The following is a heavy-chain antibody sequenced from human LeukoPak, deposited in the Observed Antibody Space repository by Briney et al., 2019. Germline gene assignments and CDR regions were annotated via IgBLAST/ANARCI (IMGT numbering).Heavy chain of an antibody. CDR2: ISWNSGSI. Sequence: GRSLRLSCAASGFTFDDYAMHWVRHAPGKGLEWVSGISWNSGSIGYADSVKGRFTISRDNAKNSLYLQMNSLRAEDTALYYCAKWYNDFWSGYYQLWGQGTLVTVSS. D-gene: IGHD3-3*01. CDR3: AKWYNDFWSGYYQL. V-gene: IGHV3-9*01. CDR1: GFTFDDYA. J-gene: IGHJ4*02.